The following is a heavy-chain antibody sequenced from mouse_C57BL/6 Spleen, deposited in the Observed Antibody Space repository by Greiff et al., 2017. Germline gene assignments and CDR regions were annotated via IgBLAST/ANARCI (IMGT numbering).Heavy chain of an antibody. D-gene: IGHD2-1*01. J-gene: IGHJ4*01. CDR1: GYTFTSYW. V-gene: IGHV1-69*01. CDR3: ARGGNYVRNYAMDY. CDR2: IDPSDSYT. Sequence: QVQLQQPGAELVMPGASVKLSCKASGYTFTSYWLHWVKQRPGQGLEWIGEIDPSDSYTNYNQKFKGKSTLTVDKSSSTAYMQLSSLTSEDSAVYYCARGGNYVRNYAMDYWGQGTSVTVSS.